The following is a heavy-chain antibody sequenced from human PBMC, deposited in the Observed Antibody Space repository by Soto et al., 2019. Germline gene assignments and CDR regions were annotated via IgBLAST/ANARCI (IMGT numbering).Heavy chain of an antibody. Sequence: KNSETMSIACTVSGGSMSSGDYYWSWIRQPPGKGLEWIGYIYYSGSTYYNPSLKSRVTISVDTSKNQFSLKLSSVTAADTAVYYCAREENGMDVWGQGTTVTVSS. CDR3: AREENGMDV. V-gene: IGHV4-30-4*01. CDR2: IYYSGST. CDR1: GGSMSSGDYY. J-gene: IGHJ6*02.